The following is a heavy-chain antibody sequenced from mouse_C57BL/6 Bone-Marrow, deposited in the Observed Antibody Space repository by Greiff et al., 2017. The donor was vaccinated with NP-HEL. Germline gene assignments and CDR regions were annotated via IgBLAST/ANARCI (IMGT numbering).Heavy chain of an antibody. Sequence: VHVKQSVAELVRPGASVKLSCTASGFNIKNTYMHWVKQRPEQGLEWIGRIDPANGNTKYAPKFQGKATITADTSSNTAYLQLSSLTSEDTAIYYCVCIWSYYGSSSFDYWGQGTTLTVSS. CDR1: GFNIKNTY. J-gene: IGHJ2*01. CDR3: VCIWSYYGSSSFDY. D-gene: IGHD1-1*01. V-gene: IGHV14-3*01. CDR2: IDPANGNT.